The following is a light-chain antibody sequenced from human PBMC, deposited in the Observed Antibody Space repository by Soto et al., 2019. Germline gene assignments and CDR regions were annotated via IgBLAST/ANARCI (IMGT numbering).Light chain of an antibody. Sequence: QSALTQPASVSGSPGQSIAISCSGTSSDVGDYKSVSWYQHHPGKVPKLVIFDASNRPSGVSNRFSGSKSCNTASLTISGLQAEDEADYYCSSYINTKTHVFAGGTKVTVL. J-gene: IGLJ2*01. CDR2: DAS. CDR1: SSDVGDYKS. CDR3: SSYINTKTHV. V-gene: IGLV2-14*03.